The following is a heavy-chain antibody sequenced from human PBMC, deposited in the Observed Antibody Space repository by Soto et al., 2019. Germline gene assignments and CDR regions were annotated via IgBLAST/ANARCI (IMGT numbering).Heavy chain of an antibody. CDR1: GGSISSSSYY. V-gene: IGHV4-39*01. J-gene: IGHJ5*02. CDR2: IYYSGST. D-gene: IGHD3-3*01. CDR3: ARQGPLFGVVITPYNWFDP. Sequence: PSETLSLTCTVSGGSISSSSYYWGWIRQPPGKGLEWIGSIYYSGSTYYNPSLKSRVTISVDTSKNQFSLKLSSVTAADTAVYYCARQGPLFGVVITPYNWFDPWGQGTLVTVSS.